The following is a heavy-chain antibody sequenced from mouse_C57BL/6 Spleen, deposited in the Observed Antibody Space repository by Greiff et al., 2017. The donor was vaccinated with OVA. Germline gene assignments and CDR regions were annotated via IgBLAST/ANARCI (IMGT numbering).Heavy chain of an antibody. D-gene: IGHD1-1*01. CDR3: ARGDYYGSSWIFDD. V-gene: IGHV1-80*01. CDR1: GYAFSSYW. Sequence: QVQLQQSGAELVKPGASVKISCKASGYAFSSYWMNWVTQRPGKGLEWIGQIYPGDGDTNYNGTFKGKATLTADKSSSTAYMQLSSLTSEDSAVYFCARGDYYGSSWIFDDWGQGTTLTVSS. CDR2: IYPGDGDT. J-gene: IGHJ2*01.